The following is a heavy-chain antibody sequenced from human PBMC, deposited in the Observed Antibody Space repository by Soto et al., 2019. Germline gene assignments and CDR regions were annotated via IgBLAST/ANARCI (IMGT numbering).Heavy chain of an antibody. CDR1: GFSLSTSGVG. D-gene: IGHD6-19*01. V-gene: IGHV2-5*02. J-gene: IGHJ4*02. CDR3: AHKDSSGCLDF. CDR2: IYWDDDK. Sequence: QITLKESGPTVVKPTQTLTLTCTFSGFSLSTSGVGVGWIRQPPGKALEWLALIYWDDDKRYNPSLNSRLTITKDTSKNHVVLTMTNMDPVDTATYYCAHKDSSGCLDFWGQGTLVTVSS.